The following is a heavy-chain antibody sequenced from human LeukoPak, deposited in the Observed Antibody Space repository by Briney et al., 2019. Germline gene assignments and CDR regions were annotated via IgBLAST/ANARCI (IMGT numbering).Heavy chain of an antibody. CDR3: ARTNYYDSSGYQDFDY. D-gene: IGHD3-22*01. CDR2: IYPGDSDT. V-gene: IGHV5-51*01. J-gene: IGHJ4*02. CDR1: GYSFTSYW. Sequence: GESLKISCKGSGYSFTSYWIGWVRQMPGKGLEWMGIIYPGDSDTRYSPSFQGQVTISADRSISTAYLQWSSLKASDTAMYYCARTNYYDSSGYQDFDYWGQGTLVTVSS.